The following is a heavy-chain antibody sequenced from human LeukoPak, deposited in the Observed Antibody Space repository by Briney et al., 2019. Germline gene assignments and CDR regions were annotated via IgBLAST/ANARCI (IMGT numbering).Heavy chain of an antibody. D-gene: IGHD3-10*02. CDR2: ISYDGSNK. CDR1: GFTFSSYA. CDR3: ARDPAYYDRDWFDP. V-gene: IGHV3-30*04. J-gene: IGHJ5*02. Sequence: GGSLRLSCAASGFTFSSYAMHWVRQAPGKGLEWVAVISYDGSNKYYADSVKGRFTISRDNSKNTLYLQMNSLRAEDTAVYYCARDPAYYDRDWFDPWGQGTLVTVSS.